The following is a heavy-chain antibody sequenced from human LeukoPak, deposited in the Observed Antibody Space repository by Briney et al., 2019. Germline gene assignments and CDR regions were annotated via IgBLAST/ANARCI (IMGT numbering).Heavy chain of an antibody. J-gene: IGHJ4*02. CDR3: ASWYYYGSGSPFFDY. CDR2: IYYSGST. D-gene: IGHD3-10*01. CDR1: GGSISSNNYN. Sequence: PSETLSLTCTVSGGSISSNNYNWGWIRQPPGKGLEWIGSIYYSGSTFYLPSLKSRVTISIDTSKNQFSLKLSSVTAADTAVYYCASWYYYGSGSPFFDYWGQGTLVTVSS. V-gene: IGHV4-39*01.